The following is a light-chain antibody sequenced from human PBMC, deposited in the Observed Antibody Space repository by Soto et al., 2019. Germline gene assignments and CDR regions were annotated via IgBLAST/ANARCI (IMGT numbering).Light chain of an antibody. CDR3: QQYISTRT. CDR2: GAS. Sequence: DVQMTQSPSTLSASVGDRVTVTCRASQNIRGWLAWYQQKPGQAPKLLIYGASTLERGVPSRFSGSGYGTEFTLTITSLQPDDSGIYYCQQYISTRTFGHGTKVEVK. CDR1: QNIRGW. J-gene: IGKJ1*01. V-gene: IGKV1-5*03.